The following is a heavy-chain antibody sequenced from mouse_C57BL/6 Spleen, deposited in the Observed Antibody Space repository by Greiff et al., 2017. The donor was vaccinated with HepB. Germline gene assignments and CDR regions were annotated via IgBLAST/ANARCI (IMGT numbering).Heavy chain of an antibody. V-gene: IGHV1-4*01. D-gene: IGHD1-1*01. CDR3: ARDTTVVPLAMDY. Sequence: VQLQQSGAELARPGASAKMSCKASGYTFTSYTMHWVKQRPGQGLEWIGYINPSSGYTKYNQKFKDKATLTADKSSSTAYMQLSSLTSEDSAVYYCARDTTVVPLAMDYWGQGTSVTVSS. CDR1: GYTFTSYT. CDR2: INPSSGYT. J-gene: IGHJ4*01.